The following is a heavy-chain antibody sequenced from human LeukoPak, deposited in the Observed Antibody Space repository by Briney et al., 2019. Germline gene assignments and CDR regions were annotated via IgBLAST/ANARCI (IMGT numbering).Heavy chain of an antibody. D-gene: IGHD6-19*01. Sequence: PGGSLRLSCAASGFTFSSYAMSWVRQAPGKGLEWVSAFSGSGGSTYYAGSVKGRFTISRDNSKNTLYLQMNSLRAEDTAVYYCAKEVLYSSGWYSGGYWGQGTLVTVSS. CDR2: FSGSGGST. CDR3: AKEVLYSSGWYSGGY. J-gene: IGHJ4*02. V-gene: IGHV3-23*01. CDR1: GFTFSSYA.